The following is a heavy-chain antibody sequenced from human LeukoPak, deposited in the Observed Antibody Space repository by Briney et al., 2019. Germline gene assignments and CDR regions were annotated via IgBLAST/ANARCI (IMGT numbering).Heavy chain of an antibody. J-gene: IGHJ5*02. CDR2: VSYDGNIK. V-gene: IGHV3-30-3*01. Sequence: GGSLRLSCAACGFSFSTYALHWVRQAPGKGLEWVAAVSYDGNIKDYADSVKDRFTISRDNSKNILYLQMNSLRDEDTAMHYCSREGTNSGNHRSYFDPWGQGTLVTVSS. CDR3: SREGTNSGNHRSYFDP. D-gene: IGHD1-26*01. CDR1: GFSFSTYA.